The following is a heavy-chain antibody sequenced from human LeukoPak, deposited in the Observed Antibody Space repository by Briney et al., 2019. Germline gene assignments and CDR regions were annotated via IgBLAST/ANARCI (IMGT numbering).Heavy chain of an antibody. J-gene: IGHJ4*02. CDR3: ARASDSSGWYGIDY. CDR2: IYYSGST. Sequence: SSETLSLTCTVSGGSISSYYWSWIRQPPGKGLEWIGYIYYSGSTNYNPSLKSRVTISVDTSKNQFSLKLSSVTAADTAVYYCARASDSSGWYGIDYWGQGTLVTVSS. CDR1: GGSISSYY. D-gene: IGHD6-19*01. V-gene: IGHV4-59*01.